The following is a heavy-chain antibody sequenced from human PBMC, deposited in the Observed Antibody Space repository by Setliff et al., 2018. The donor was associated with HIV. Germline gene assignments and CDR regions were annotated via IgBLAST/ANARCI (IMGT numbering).Heavy chain of an antibody. CDR1: GGSISNYY. CDR3: ARGDNYYYTSGTFHNGLDCFDF. V-gene: IGHV4-59*01. J-gene: IGHJ3*01. CDR2: IYYTGST. Sequence: SETLSLTCTVSGGSISNYYWNWIRQPPGKGLERIGYIYYTGSTNYDPSLKSRVTISLDTSKDQFSLKLSSVTAADTAIYYCARGDNYYYTSGTFHNGLDCFDFWGQGTMVTVSS. D-gene: IGHD3-10*01.